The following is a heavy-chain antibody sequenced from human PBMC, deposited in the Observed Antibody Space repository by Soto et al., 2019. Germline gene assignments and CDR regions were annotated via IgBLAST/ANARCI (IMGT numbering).Heavy chain of an antibody. Sequence: PGGSLRLSCAASGFTFSDYYMSWIRQAPGKGLEWVSYISSSSSYTNYADSVKGRFTISRDNAKNSLYLQMNSLRAEDTAVYYCARDGYSGYGMEFDPWGQGTLVTVSS. V-gene: IGHV3-11*06. J-gene: IGHJ5*02. D-gene: IGHD5-12*01. CDR2: ISSSSSYT. CDR3: ARDGYSGYGMEFDP. CDR1: GFTFSDYY.